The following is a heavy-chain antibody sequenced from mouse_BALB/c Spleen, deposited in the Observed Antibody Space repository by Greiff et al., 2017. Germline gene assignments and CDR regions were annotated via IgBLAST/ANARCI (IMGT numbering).Heavy chain of an antibody. CDR1: GYSITSDYA. CDR2: ISYSGST. Sequence: EVQLQESGPGLVKPSQSLSLTCTVTGYSITSDYAWNWIRQFPGNKLEWMGYISYSGSTSYNPSLKSRISITRDTSKNQFFLQLNSVTTEDTATYYCARSGGNYPAWFAYWGQGTLVTVSA. D-gene: IGHD2-1*01. CDR3: ARSGGNYPAWFAY. J-gene: IGHJ3*01. V-gene: IGHV3-2*02.